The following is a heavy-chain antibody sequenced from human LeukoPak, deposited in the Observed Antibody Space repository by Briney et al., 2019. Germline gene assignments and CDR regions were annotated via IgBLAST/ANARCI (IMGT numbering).Heavy chain of an antibody. CDR3: AQGGAPNLADY. CDR2: IYNTGDT. Sequence: PGGSLRLSCAASGFSVSTVFMSWVRQAPGKRLEWVSIIYNTGDTYYADSRRGRFTISRDNSKNTLYLQINSLRADDTAVYYCAQGGAPNLADYWGPGTLVTVSS. D-gene: IGHD4/OR15-4a*01. CDR1: GFSVSTVF. V-gene: IGHV3-53*01. J-gene: IGHJ4*02.